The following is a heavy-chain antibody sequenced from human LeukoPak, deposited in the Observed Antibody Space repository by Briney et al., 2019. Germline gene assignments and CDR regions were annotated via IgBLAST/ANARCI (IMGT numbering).Heavy chain of an antibody. Sequence: ASVKVSCKASDYTFTSYGINWVRQAPGEGLEWMGWISAYNGNTNYAQKLQGRVTMTTDTSTSTAYMELRSLRSNDTAVYYCARFRAGVGEPYGDYWGQGTLVTVSS. CDR1: DYTFTSYG. CDR3: ARFRAGVGEPYGDY. J-gene: IGHJ4*02. CDR2: ISAYNGNT. D-gene: IGHD3-10*01. V-gene: IGHV1-18*01.